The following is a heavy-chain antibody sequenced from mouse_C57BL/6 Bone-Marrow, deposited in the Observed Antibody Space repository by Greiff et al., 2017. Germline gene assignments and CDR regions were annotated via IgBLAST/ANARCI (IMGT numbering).Heavy chain of an antibody. J-gene: IGHJ1*03. Sequence: EVQLQESGGGLVQPKGSLKLSCPASGFTFNTYAMHWVRQAPGKGLEWVARIRSKSSNYATYSAYSVQTRFATSRDDSQRMLSLQMNSLKTEDTAMYYCVRSPLSPPRYFDVWGTGTTVTVSS. D-gene: IGHD2-3*01. CDR2: IRSKSSNYAT. V-gene: IGHV10-3*01. CDR3: VRSPLSPPRYFDV. CDR1: GFTFNTYA.